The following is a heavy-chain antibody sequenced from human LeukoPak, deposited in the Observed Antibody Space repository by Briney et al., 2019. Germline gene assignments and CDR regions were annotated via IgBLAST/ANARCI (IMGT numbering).Heavy chain of an antibody. CDR3: AKCGSGSYFDNWFDP. J-gene: IGHJ5*02. CDR1: GFTFNNYA. CDR2: ISWNSGSI. D-gene: IGHD3-10*01. V-gene: IGHV3-9*01. Sequence: GGSLRLSCAASGFTFNNYAMSWVRQAPGKGLEWVSGISWNSGSIGYADSVKGRFTISRDNAKNSLYLRMNSLRAEDTALYYCAKCGSGSYFDNWFDPWGQGTLVTVSS.